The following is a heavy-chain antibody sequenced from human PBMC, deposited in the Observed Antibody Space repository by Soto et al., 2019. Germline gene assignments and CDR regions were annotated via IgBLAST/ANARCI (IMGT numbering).Heavy chain of an antibody. V-gene: IGHV5-51*01. J-gene: IGHJ4*02. D-gene: IGHD6-19*01. CDR3: ESGKQWHLERFDY. CDR2: IYPGDSDT. CDR1: GYIFTSYW. Sequence: PGESLKISCKGSGYIFTSYWIGWVRQMPGKGLEWMGIIYPGDSDTRYSPSFQGQVTISADKPISTAYLQWSSLKASETAMYYWESGKQWHLERFDYWGQGTLVTVSS.